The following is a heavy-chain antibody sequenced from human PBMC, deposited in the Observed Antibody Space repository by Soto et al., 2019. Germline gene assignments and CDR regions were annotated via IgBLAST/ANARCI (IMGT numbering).Heavy chain of an antibody. D-gene: IGHD6-6*01. Sequence: QVQLVQSGAEVKKPGSSVKVSCKASGGTFSSYAISWVRQAPEQGLEWMGGIIPIFGTANYAQKFQGRVTITADESTSTAYMELSSLRSEDTAVYYCARIRVAARPDYYYGMDVWGQGTTVTVSS. V-gene: IGHV1-69*01. J-gene: IGHJ6*02. CDR3: ARIRVAARPDYYYGMDV. CDR2: IIPIFGTA. CDR1: GGTFSSYA.